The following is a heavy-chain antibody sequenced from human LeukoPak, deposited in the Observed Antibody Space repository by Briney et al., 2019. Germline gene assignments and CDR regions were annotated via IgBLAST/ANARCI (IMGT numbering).Heavy chain of an antibody. CDR3: ASLRWDAPEPQKLITTPKIVHRPSL. CDR2: MNPNSGNT. CDR1: GYTFTSYD. V-gene: IGHV1-8*01. D-gene: IGHD1-14*01. J-gene: IGHJ4*02. Sequence: GASVKVSCKASGYTFTSYDINWVRQAPGQGLERMGWMNPNSGNTGYAQKFQGRVTMTRNTSISTAYMELSSLRSEDTAVYYCASLRWDAPEPQKLITTPKIVHRPSLWGQGTLVTVSS.